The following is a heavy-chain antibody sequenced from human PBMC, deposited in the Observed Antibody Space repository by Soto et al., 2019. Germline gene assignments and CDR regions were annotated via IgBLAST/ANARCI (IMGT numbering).Heavy chain of an antibody. J-gene: IGHJ6*02. CDR3: ARVPTCSGGSCYRGYRGTDV. D-gene: IGHD2-15*01. Sequence: ASVKVSCKASGFTFTDYYIHWVRQAPGQGLEWMGKITPSDGSTTYAQRFQGRVTVTRDTSTTTVYMEMRSLRSEDTAVYYCARVPTCSGGSCYRGYRGTDVWGQGTTVTFSS. V-gene: IGHV1-46*01. CDR2: ITPSDGST. CDR1: GFTFTDYY.